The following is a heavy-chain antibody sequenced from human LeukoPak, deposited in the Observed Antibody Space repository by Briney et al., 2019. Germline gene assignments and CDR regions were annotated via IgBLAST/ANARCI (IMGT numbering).Heavy chain of an antibody. CDR3: ARDPYAVAGLFDY. V-gene: IGHV3-30-3*01. J-gene: IGHJ4*02. CDR2: ISYDGSNK. CDR1: GLTFSSYA. D-gene: IGHD6-19*01. Sequence: GGSLRLSCAASGLTFSSYAMHWVRQAPGKGLEWVAVISYDGSNKYYADSVKGRFTISRDNSKNTLYLQMNSLRAEDTAVYYCARDPYAVAGLFDYWGQGTLVTVSS.